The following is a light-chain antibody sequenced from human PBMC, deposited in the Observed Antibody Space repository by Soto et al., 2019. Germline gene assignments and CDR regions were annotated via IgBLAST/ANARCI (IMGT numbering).Light chain of an antibody. CDR2: GST. J-gene: IGLJ2*01. Sequence: QSVLTQPPSVSGAPGQRVTISCTGSSSNIGAGYDVHWYHQLPGTAPKLLIFGSTNRPSGVPDRFSGSKSGTSASLAITGLQAEDEADYSCHSYDSTLSASIFGGGTQLTVL. CDR1: SSNIGAGYD. CDR3: HSYDSTLSASI. V-gene: IGLV1-40*01.